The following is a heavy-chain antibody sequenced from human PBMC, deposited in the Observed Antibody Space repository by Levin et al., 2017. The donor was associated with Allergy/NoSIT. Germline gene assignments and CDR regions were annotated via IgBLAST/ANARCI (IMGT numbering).Heavy chain of an antibody. V-gene: IGHV3-23*01. D-gene: IGHD6-13*01. J-gene: IGHJ4*02. CDR3: AKDVSGYSSSWYFDY. CDR1: GFTFSSYA. CDR2: ISGSGGST. Sequence: GASVKVSCAASGFTFSSYAMSWVRQAPGKGLEWVSAISGSGGSTYYADSVKGRFTISRDNSKNTLYLQMNSLRAEDTAVYYCAKDVSGYSSSWYFDYWGQGTLVTVSS.